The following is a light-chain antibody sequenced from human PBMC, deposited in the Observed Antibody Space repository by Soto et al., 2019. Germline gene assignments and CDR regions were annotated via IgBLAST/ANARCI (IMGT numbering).Light chain of an antibody. Sequence: DIQLTQSPSFLSASVGDRVTITCRASQGISSYLAWYQQKPGKAPKLLIYAASTLQSGVPSRFSGSGSGTEFTLTISSLQPEDFATYYCQQLNSYPPYGFGQGTKLEIK. J-gene: IGKJ2*03. CDR1: QGISSY. CDR3: QQLNSYPPYG. CDR2: AAS. V-gene: IGKV1-9*01.